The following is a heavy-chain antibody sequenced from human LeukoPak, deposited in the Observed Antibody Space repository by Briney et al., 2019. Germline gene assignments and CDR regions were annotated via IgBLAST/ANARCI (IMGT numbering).Heavy chain of an antibody. D-gene: IGHD3-22*01. CDR3: ARDYYDSSGYYNY. J-gene: IGHJ4*02. V-gene: IGHV1-69*01. CDR2: IIPIFGTA. CDR1: GGTFSSYA. Sequence: GASVKVSCKASGGTFSSYAISWVRQAPGQGLEWMGGIIPIFGTANYAQKFQGRVTITSDESTSTAYMELSSLRSEHTAVYYCARDYYDSSGYYNYWGQGTLVTVSS.